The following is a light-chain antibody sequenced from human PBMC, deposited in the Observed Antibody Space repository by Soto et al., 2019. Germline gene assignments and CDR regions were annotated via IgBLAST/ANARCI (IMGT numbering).Light chain of an antibody. CDR3: SSYSISTAYL. J-gene: IGLJ1*01. V-gene: IGLV2-14*01. CDR2: EVN. CDR1: SSDVGGYDY. Sequence: QSALTQPASVSGSPVQSITISGTGTSSDVGGYDYVSWYQLHPGKAPKLMVFEVNNRPSGVSYRFSGSKSGNTASLTISGLQAEDEADYFCSSYSISTAYLFGTGTKVTVL.